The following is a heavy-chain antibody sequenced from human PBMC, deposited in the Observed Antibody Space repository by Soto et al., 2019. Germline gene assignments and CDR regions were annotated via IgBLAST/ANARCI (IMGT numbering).Heavy chain of an antibody. V-gene: IGHV1-69*13. CDR3: ARGGVIHYYGSGSPDYYYYGMDV. D-gene: IGHD3-10*01. CDR2: IIPIFGTA. J-gene: IGHJ6*02. Sequence: SVKVSCKASGGTFSSYAISWVRQAPGQGLEWMGGIIPIFGTANYAQKFQGRVTITADESTSTAYMELSSLRSEDTAVYYCARGGVIHYYGSGSPDYYYYGMDVWGQGTTVTVSS. CDR1: GGTFSSYA.